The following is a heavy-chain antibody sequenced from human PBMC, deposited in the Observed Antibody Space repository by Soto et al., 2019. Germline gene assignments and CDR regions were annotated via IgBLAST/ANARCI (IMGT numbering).Heavy chain of an antibody. D-gene: IGHD3-3*01. J-gene: IGHJ6*02. CDR3: ARTDTESYDFWSGYYKLIRYYYYYGMDV. Sequence: PGGSLRLSCAASGFTFSSYWMSWVRQAPGKGLEWVANIKQDGSEKYYVDSVKGRFTISRDNAKNSLYLQMNSLRAEDTAAYYCARTDTESYDFWSGYYKLIRYYYYYGMDVWGQGTTVTVSS. CDR2: IKQDGSEK. V-gene: IGHV3-7*03. CDR1: GFTFSSYW.